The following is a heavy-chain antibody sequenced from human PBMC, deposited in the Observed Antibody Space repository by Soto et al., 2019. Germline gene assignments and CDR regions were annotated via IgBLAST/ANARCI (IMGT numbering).Heavy chain of an antibody. J-gene: IGHJ4*02. V-gene: IGHV1-69*01. CDR2: IIPIFGTA. D-gene: IGHD3-16*01. CDR3: ARKLWGSDY. Sequence: QVXLXQXGAXVKKXGSXVXXSCXAXGGTXXXYAISWVRQAPGQGLEWMGGIIPIFGTANYAQKFQGRVTITADESTSTAYMELSSLRSEDTAVYYCARKLWGSDYWGQGTLVTVSS. CDR1: GGTXXXYA.